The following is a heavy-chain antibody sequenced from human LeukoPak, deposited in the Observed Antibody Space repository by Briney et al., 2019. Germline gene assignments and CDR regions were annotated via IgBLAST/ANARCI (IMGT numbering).Heavy chain of an antibody. Sequence: SETLSLTCTVSGGSISSYYWSWIRQPAGKGLKWIGRIYTSGSTNYNPSLKSRVTMSVDTSKNQFSLKLSSVTVADTAVYYCARDLGTYYYDSSGPDAFDIWGQGTMVTVSS. D-gene: IGHD3-22*01. J-gene: IGHJ3*02. CDR3: ARDLGTYYYDSSGPDAFDI. CDR2: IYTSGST. V-gene: IGHV4-4*07. CDR1: GGSISSYY.